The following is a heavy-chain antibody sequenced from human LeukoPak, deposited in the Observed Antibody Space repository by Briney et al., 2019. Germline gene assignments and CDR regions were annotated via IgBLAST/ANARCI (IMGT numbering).Heavy chain of an antibody. J-gene: IGHJ4*02. V-gene: IGHV4-59*08. CDR1: GGSTSYYY. CDR3: ARQVNGDLYYFDY. Sequence: SETLSLTCTVSGGSTSYYYWSWIRQPPGKGLEWIGYIYYSGSTKYNPSLKSQITISVDTSKNQFSLKLSSVTAADTAMYYCARQVNGDLYYFDYWGQGTLVTVSS. D-gene: IGHD4-17*01. CDR2: IYYSGST.